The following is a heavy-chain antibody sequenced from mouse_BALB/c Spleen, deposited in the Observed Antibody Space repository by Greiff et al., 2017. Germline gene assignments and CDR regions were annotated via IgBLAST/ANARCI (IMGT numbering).Heavy chain of an antibody. CDR3: ARAVITTVVATNY. Sequence: VQLQESGAELAKPGASVKMSCKASGYTFTSYWMHWVKQRPGQGLEWIGYINPSTGYTEYNQKFKDKATLTADKSSSTAYMQLSSLTSEDSAVYYCARAVITTVVATNYWGQGTTRTVSS. V-gene: IGHV1-7*01. CDR1: GYTFTSYW. J-gene: IGHJ2*01. CDR2: INPSTGYT. D-gene: IGHD1-1*01.